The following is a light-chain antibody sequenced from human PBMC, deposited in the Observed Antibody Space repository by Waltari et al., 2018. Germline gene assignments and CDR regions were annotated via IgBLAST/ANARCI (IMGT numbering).Light chain of an antibody. CDR3: MQGTHWPYT. CDR2: KVS. Sequence: DVVMTQSPLSLPVTLGQPTSISCTSSQSLVHSDGNTQLVWCQQRPGQSPRRLIYKVSNRDSGVPDRFSGSGSGTDFTLKISRVEAEDVGVYYCMQGTHWPYTFGQGTKLDIK. V-gene: IGKV2-30*02. J-gene: IGKJ2*01. CDR1: QSLVHSDGNTQ.